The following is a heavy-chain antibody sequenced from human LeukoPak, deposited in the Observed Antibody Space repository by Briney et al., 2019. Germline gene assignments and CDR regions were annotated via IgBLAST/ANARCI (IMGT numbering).Heavy chain of an antibody. CDR1: GYSFTSYW. D-gene: IGHD7-27*01. CDR2: IYPGDSDT. Sequence: GEPLKISCKGSGYSFTSYWIGWVRQMPGKGLEWMGIIYPGDSDTRYSPSFQGQVTISADKSISTAYLQWSSLKASDTAMYYCARRTGAPGDAFDIWGQGTMVTVSS. J-gene: IGHJ3*02. V-gene: IGHV5-51*01. CDR3: ARRTGAPGDAFDI.